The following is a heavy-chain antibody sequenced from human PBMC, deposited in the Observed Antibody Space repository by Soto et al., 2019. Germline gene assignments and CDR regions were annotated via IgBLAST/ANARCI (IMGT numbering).Heavy chain of an antibody. CDR3: ARWVGGSMSDNSGKYDS. V-gene: IGHV3-30*03. CDR2: VSYDGSKK. Sequence: ESGGGVVQPGTSLRLTCAGSGFTFSRNGMHWVRQAPGKGLEWVALVSYDGSKKYYVDSVKGRFTISRDNSENTLYLQMNSLRAEDTAVYYCARWVGGSMSDNSGKYDSWGHGTLVTVSS. J-gene: IGHJ5*01. CDR1: GFTFSRNG. D-gene: IGHD3-22*01.